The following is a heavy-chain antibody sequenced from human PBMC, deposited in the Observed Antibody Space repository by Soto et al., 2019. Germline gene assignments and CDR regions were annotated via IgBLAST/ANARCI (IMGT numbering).Heavy chain of an antibody. Sequence: GESLKISCKGSGYSFTSYWISWVRQMPGKGQEWMGRIDPSDSYTNYSPSFQGHVTISADKSISTAYLQWSSLKASDTAMYYCARLVAGFQEQLERRIYYYGMDVWGQGTTVTVSS. CDR2: IDPSDSYT. CDR1: GYSFTSYW. CDR3: ARLVAGFQEQLERRIYYYGMDV. J-gene: IGHJ6*02. D-gene: IGHD1-1*01. V-gene: IGHV5-10-1*01.